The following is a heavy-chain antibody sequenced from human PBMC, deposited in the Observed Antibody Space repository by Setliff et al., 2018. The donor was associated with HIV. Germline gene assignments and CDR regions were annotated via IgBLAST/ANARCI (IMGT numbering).Heavy chain of an antibody. Sequence: GASVKVSCKASGYTFTSYGMSWVRQAPGQGLEWMGWISAYNGNTHYAQKLQGRVTITADESTSTAYMELSSLRSEGTAVYYCARGIVVVIYYYYGMDVWGQGTTVTVSS. CDR1: GYTFTSYG. CDR2: ISAYNGNT. J-gene: IGHJ6*02. CDR3: ARGIVVVIYYYYGMDV. V-gene: IGHV1-18*01. D-gene: IGHD3-22*01.